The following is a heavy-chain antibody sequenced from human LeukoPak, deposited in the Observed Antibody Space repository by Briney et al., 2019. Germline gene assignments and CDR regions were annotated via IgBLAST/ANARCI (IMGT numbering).Heavy chain of an antibody. D-gene: IGHD6-13*01. V-gene: IGHV1-46*01. CDR2: INPSGGST. CDR3: ARKSYIDPVLKSWCYFDY. J-gene: IGHJ4*02. CDR1: GYTFTSYY. Sequence: GASVKVSCKASGYTFTSYYMHWVRQAPGQGLEWMGIINPSGGSTSYAQKFQGRVTMTRDTSTSTVYMELSSLRSEDTAVYYCARKSYIDPVLKSWCYFDYWGQGTLVTVSS.